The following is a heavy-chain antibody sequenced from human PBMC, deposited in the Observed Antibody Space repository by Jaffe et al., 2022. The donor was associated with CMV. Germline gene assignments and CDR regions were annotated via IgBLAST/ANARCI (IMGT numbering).Heavy chain of an antibody. CDR3: ARVGSVTADYYYYYGMDV. CDR1: GFTFSSYW. V-gene: IGHV3-74*01. J-gene: IGHJ6*02. Sequence: EVQLVESGGGLVQPGGSLRLSCAASGFTFSSYWMHWVRQAPGKGLVWVSRINSDGSSTSYADSVKGRFTISRDNAKNTLYLQMNSLRAEDTAVYYCARVGSVTADYYYYYGMDVWGQGTTVTVSS. D-gene: IGHD4-4*01. CDR2: INSDGSST.